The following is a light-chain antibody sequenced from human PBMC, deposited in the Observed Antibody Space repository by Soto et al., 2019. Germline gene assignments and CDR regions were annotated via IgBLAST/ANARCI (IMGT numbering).Light chain of an antibody. CDR3: QQRTNWPLT. V-gene: IGKV3D-20*02. CDR1: QSVTSTY. J-gene: IGKJ4*01. Sequence: EIVLTQSPGTPSLSPGERATLSCRASQSVTSTYLAWYQQKPGQAPRLLIYGASSRATGIPARFSGSGSGTDFTLTISSLEPEDFAVYYCQQRTNWPLTFGGGTKVEIK. CDR2: GAS.